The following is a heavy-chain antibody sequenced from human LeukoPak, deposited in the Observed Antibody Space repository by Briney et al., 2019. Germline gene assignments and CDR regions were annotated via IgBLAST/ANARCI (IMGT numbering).Heavy chain of an antibody. V-gene: IGHV5-51*01. CDR3: ARQKTYYYGSDAFDI. Sequence: GASLKISCKGSGYSFTSYWIGWVRPLPGKGLEWMGIIYPGDSDTRYSPSFQGQVTISADKSISTAYLQWSSLKASDTAMYYCARQKTYYYGSDAFDIWGQGTMVTVSS. CDR1: GYSFTSYW. D-gene: IGHD3-10*01. J-gene: IGHJ3*02. CDR2: IYPGDSDT.